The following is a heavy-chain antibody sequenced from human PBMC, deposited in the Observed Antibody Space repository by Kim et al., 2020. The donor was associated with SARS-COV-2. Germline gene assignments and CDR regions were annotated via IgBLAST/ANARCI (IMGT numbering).Heavy chain of an antibody. Sequence: SETLSLTCTVSGGSISSSSYYWGWIRQPPGKGLEWIGSIYYSGSTYYSPSLKSRVTISVDTSKNQFSLKLSSVTAADTAVYYCARNAELLIRAFDIWGQGTMVTVSS. CDR1: GGSISSSSYY. CDR2: IYYSGST. CDR3: ARNAELLIRAFDI. D-gene: IGHD2-15*01. V-gene: IGHV4-39*01. J-gene: IGHJ3*02.